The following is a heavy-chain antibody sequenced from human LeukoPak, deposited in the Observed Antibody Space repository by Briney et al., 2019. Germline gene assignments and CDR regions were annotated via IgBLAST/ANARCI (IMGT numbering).Heavy chain of an antibody. CDR2: IYPRDSDI. J-gene: IGHJ4*02. CDR1: GYSFTTYW. Sequence: GESLKISCKGSGYSFTTYWIAWVRQMPGKGLEWMRIIYPRDSDIRYSPPFQGQVTISADKSISTAYLQWNSLKASDTAMYYCARMIGLGEVSPYFDYWGQGSLVTVSS. V-gene: IGHV5-51*01. CDR3: ARMIGLGEVSPYFDY. D-gene: IGHD3-16*02.